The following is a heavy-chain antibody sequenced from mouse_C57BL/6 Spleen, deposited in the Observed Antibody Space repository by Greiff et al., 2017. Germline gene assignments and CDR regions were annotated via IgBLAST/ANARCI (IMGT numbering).Heavy chain of an antibody. CDR2: INPNNGGT. CDR3: ARASSSGYGFAY. Sequence: VQLKQSGPELVKPGASVKMSCKASGYTFTDYNMHWVKQSHGKSLEWIGYINPNNGGTSYNQKFKGKATLAVNKASRTAYMELRSLTSEDSAVYYCARASSSGYGFAYWGQGTLVTVSA. V-gene: IGHV1-22*01. CDR1: GYTFTDYN. J-gene: IGHJ3*01. D-gene: IGHD3-2*02.